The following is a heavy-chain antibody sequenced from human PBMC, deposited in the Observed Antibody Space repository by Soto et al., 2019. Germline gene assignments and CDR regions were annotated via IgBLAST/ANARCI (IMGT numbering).Heavy chain of an antibody. V-gene: IGHV3-74*01. CDR1: GFSFSDYW. Sequence: GGSLRLSCAASGFSFSDYWMHWVRQAPGKGLVWVSRINSDGSNIRYADSVKGRFTISRDNAKSTLYLQMNSLRFEDTALYYFVRASEAFDYRGQGTLVTVSS. CDR2: INSDGSNI. CDR3: VRASEAFDY. J-gene: IGHJ4*02.